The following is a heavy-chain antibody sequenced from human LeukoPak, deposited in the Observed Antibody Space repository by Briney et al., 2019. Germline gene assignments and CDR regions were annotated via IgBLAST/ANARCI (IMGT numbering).Heavy chain of an antibody. V-gene: IGHV3-30-3*01. CDR3: AKNIVVVPAAPYSYYYYGMDV. CDR2: ISYDGSNK. CDR1: GFTFSSYA. Sequence: PGRSLRLSCAASGFTFSSYAMHWVRQAPGKGLEWVAVISYDGSNKYYADSVKGRFTISRDNSKNTLYLQMNSLRAEDTAVYYCAKNIVVVPAAPYSYYYYGMDVWGQGTTVTVSS. J-gene: IGHJ6*02. D-gene: IGHD2-2*01.